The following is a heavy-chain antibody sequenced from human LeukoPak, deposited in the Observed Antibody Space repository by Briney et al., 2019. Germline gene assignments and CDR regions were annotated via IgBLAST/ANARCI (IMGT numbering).Heavy chain of an antibody. V-gene: IGHV3-72*01. Sequence: GGSLRLSCAASGFTFSDHYMDWVRQAPGKGLEWVGRSRNKPNSYTTEYAASVKGRFTISRDDSKNSLYLQMNTLKTEDTAVYYCAREGGIVVTPFGFIDAFDIWGQGAMVTVSS. CDR1: GFTFSDHY. D-gene: IGHD2-15*01. J-gene: IGHJ3*02. CDR2: SRNKPNSYTT. CDR3: AREGGIVVTPFGFIDAFDI.